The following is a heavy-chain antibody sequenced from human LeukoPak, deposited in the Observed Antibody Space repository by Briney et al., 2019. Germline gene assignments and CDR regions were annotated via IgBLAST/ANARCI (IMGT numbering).Heavy chain of an antibody. CDR2: IFGSGSS. Sequence: SETLSLTCTVSGGSISDYYWSWIRQPPGKGLEWIGWIFGSGSSNYNPSLKSRLTISVDTSKNQFSLKLTSATAADTAVYYCARSTGFYTTYYMDVWGKGTTVTVSS. J-gene: IGHJ6*03. V-gene: IGHV4-59*01. CDR1: GGSISDYY. CDR3: ARSTGFYTTYYMDV. D-gene: IGHD3-22*01.